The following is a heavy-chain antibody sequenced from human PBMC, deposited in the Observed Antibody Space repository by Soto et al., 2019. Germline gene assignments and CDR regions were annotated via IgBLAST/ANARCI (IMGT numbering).Heavy chain of an antibody. CDR3: ARRRAGIVVVVAATRGAFDI. D-gene: IGHD2-15*01. Sequence: SETLSLTCTVSGGSISSSSYYWGWIRQPPGKGLEWIGSIYYSGSTYYNPSLKSRVTISVDTSKNQFSLKLSSVTAADTAVYYRARRRAGIVVVVAATRGAFDIWGQGTMVTVSS. CDR1: GGSISSSSYY. J-gene: IGHJ3*02. CDR2: IYYSGST. V-gene: IGHV4-39*07.